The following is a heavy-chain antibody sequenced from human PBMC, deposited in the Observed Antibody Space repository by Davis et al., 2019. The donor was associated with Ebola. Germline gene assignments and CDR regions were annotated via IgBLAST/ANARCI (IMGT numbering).Heavy chain of an antibody. CDR1: GDSISDYY. J-gene: IGHJ4*02. D-gene: IGHD3-9*01. Sequence: SETLSLTCAVSGDSISDYYWGWIRQPPGKGLEWIGYLYSRGSTTYNSSLKGRVTISLDTSNRRLSLRLASVTAADTALYYCVRVSYDILTGPDFFFDNWGQGTLVTVSS. CDR2: LYSRGST. CDR3: VRVSYDILTGPDFFFDN. V-gene: IGHV4-59*01.